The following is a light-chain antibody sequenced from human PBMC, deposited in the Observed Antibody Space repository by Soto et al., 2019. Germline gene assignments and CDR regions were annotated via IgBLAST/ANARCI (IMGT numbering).Light chain of an antibody. CDR3: LQHNSYPWT. CDR2: KAS. CDR1: QTISSW. J-gene: IGKJ1*01. Sequence: DIQLTQSPSTLSGSVGDRVTLTCLASQTISSWLAWYQQKPGKAPKLLIYKASTLKSGVPSRFSGSGSGTEFTLTISSLQPDDFATYYCLQHNSYPWTFGQGTKVDI. V-gene: IGKV1-5*03.